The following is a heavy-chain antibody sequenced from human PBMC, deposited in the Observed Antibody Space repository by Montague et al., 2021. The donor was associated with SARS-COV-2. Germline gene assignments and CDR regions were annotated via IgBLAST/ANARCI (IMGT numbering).Heavy chain of an antibody. Sequence: SETLSLTCSVSGDSISTSTFYWGWIRQSPGKGLEWIGTISYNGRTFYSPPLRSRLTISVDPSENQFSLKLNSVTAADTAVYYCTRLALLVAGGIGCFDPWGQGTLVTVSS. J-gene: IGHJ5*02. D-gene: IGHD1-1*01. CDR2: ISYNGRT. CDR3: TRLALLVAGGIGCFDP. V-gene: IGHV4-39*01. CDR1: GDSISTSTFY.